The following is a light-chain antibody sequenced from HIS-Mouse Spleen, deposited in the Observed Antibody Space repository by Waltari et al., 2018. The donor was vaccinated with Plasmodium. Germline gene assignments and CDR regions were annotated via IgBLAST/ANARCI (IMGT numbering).Light chain of an antibody. Sequence: ERRGISSYLPVDQQKPGKAPKLLIYAASTLQSGVPSRFSGSGSGTDFTLTISCLQSEDFATYYCQQYYSYPLTFGGGTKVEIK. J-gene: IGKJ4*01. V-gene: IGKV1-8*01. CDR1: RGISSY. CDR3: QQYYSYPLT. CDR2: AAS.